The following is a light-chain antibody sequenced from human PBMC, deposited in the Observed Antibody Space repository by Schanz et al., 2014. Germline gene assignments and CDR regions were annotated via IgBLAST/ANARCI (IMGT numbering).Light chain of an antibody. J-gene: IGKJ2*01. CDR3: QQYGSSPYT. CDR1: QSVSSNY. CDR2: DAS. V-gene: IGKV3-20*01. Sequence: EIVLTQSPVTLSLSPGERATLSCRASQSVSSNYLAWYQRKPGQAPRLLIYDASTRATGTPDRFSGSGSGTDFTLTISRLEPEDFAVYYCQQYGSSPYTFGQGTKLEIK.